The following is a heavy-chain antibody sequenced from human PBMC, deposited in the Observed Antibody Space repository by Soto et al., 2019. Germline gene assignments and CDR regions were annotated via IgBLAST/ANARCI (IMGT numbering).Heavy chain of an antibody. CDR3: ARRESYDILTGYYHFDY. CDR1: GDSVTENY. Sequence: ASETLSLTCAFSGDSVTENYLTWIRQSPEKGLEWIGYMFYSGISYSNPSLKSRVTISVDTSKNEFTLKLSSVTAADTAVYYCARRESYDILTGYYHFDYWGQGILVTVSS. CDR2: MFYSGIS. D-gene: IGHD3-9*01. V-gene: IGHV4-59*08. J-gene: IGHJ4*02.